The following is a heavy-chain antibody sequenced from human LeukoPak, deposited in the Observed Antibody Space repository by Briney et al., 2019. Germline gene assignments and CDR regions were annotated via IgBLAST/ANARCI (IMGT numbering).Heavy chain of an antibody. CDR2: ISYDGSNK. J-gene: IGHJ4*02. V-gene: IGHV3-30*18. D-gene: IGHD3-22*01. CDR1: GFPFSSYG. CDR3: AKDLSLADTYYYDSSGYLRGYYFDY. Sequence: GGSLRLSCTASGFPFSSYGMHWVRQAPGKGLEWVAVISYDGSNKYYADSVKGRFTISRDNSKNTLYLQLNSLRAEDTAVYYCAKDLSLADTYYYDSSGYLRGYYFDYWGQGTLVTVSS.